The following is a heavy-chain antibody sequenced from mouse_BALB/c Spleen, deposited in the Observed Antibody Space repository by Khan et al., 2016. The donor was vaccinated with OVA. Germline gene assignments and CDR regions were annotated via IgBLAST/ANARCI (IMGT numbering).Heavy chain of an antibody. V-gene: IGHV9-3*02. D-gene: IGHD1-1*01. CDR3: ARGNYYGSNAWFAY. J-gene: IGHJ3*01. CDR1: GYTFTNYG. CDR2: INTNPGEP. Sequence: QVQLKQSGPELKKPGETVKISCKASGYTFTNYGINWVKQAPGKGLKWMGWINTNPGEPTYAEEFKGRFAFSLETSASTAYLQLNNLKNEDTATYFCARGNYYGSNAWFAYWGQGTLVTVSA.